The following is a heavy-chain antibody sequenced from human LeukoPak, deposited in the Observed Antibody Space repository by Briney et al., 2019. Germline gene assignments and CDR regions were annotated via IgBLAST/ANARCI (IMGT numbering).Heavy chain of an antibody. Sequence: RAGGSLRLSCAASGFTFSSYAMSWVRQAPGKGLEWVSAISGSGGSTYYADSVKGRFTISRDNSKNTLYLQMNSLRAEDTAVYYCAKDREYSSSPSDYWGQGTLVTVSS. D-gene: IGHD6-6*01. CDR1: GFTFSSYA. CDR3: AKDREYSSSPSDY. CDR2: ISGSGGST. V-gene: IGHV3-23*01. J-gene: IGHJ4*02.